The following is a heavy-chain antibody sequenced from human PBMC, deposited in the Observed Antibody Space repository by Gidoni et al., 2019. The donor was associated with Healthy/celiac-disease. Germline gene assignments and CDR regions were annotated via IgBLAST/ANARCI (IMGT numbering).Heavy chain of an antibody. D-gene: IGHD6-19*01. CDR2: IIPILGIA. CDR3: ARGSSGAAGAFDI. CDR1: GGTFSSYT. V-gene: IGHV1-69*02. Sequence: QVQLVQSGAEVQKPGSSVNVSCKASGGTFSSYTSSWVRQAPGQGLEWMGRIIPILGIANYAQKFQGRVTITADKATSTAYMELSSLRSEDTAVYYCARGSSGAAGAFDIWGQGTMVTVSS. J-gene: IGHJ3*02.